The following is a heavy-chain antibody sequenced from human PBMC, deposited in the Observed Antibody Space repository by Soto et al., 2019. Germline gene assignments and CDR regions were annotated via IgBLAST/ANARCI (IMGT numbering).Heavy chain of an antibody. V-gene: IGHV3-30-3*01. CDR2: ISYDGSNK. J-gene: IGHJ6*02. CDR1: GFTFSSYA. CDR3: ATDLPATYYYGMDV. Sequence: GGSLRLSCAASGFTFSSYAMHWVRQAPGKGLEWVAVISYDGSNKYYADSVKGRFTISRDNSKNTLYLQMNSLRAEDTAVYYCATDLPATYYYGMDVWGQGTTVTVSS.